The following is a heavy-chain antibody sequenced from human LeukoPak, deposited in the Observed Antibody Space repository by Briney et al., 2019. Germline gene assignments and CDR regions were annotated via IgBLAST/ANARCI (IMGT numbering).Heavy chain of an antibody. D-gene: IGHD6-19*01. CDR1: GFTFSSYT. CDR2: IKQDGSEK. CDR3: ARAVGGQWLVDNTFDY. V-gene: IGHV3-7*03. Sequence: GGSLRLSCAASGFTFSSYTMSWVRQAPGKGLEWVANIKQDGSEKYYVDSVKGRFTISRDNAKNSLYLQMNSLRAEDTAVYYCARAVGGQWLVDNTFDYWGQGTLVTVSS. J-gene: IGHJ4*02.